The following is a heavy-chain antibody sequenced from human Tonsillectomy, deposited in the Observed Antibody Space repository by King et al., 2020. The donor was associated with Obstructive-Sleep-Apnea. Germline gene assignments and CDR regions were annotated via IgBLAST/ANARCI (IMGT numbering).Heavy chain of an antibody. D-gene: IGHD3-16*01. J-gene: IGHJ4*02. CDR1: GFTFGDYG. CDR3: ARVMDDYVWGSYYY. Sequence: VQLVESGGGLVQPGRSLRLSCTASGFTFGDYGLSWFRQAPGKGLEWVAFIRSTPFGGTTEYAASVKGRVTISRDDSKSIAYLQMNSLKTEDTAVYYCARVMDDYVWGSYYYWGQGTLVTVSS. V-gene: IGHV3-49*03. CDR2: IRSTPFGGTT.